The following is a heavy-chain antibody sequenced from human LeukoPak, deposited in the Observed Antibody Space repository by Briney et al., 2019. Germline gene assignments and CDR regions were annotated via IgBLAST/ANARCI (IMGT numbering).Heavy chain of an antibody. CDR1: GYTFTSYG. CDR3: ARDYSSSWYDGYYYYGMDV. J-gene: IGHJ6*02. CDR2: ISAYNGNT. Sequence: ASVKVSRKASGYTFTSYGISWVRQAPGQGLEWMGWISAYNGNTNYAQKLQGRVTMTTDTSTSTAYMELRSLRSDDTAVYYCARDYSSSWYDGYYYYGMDVWGQGTTVTVSS. D-gene: IGHD6-13*01. V-gene: IGHV1-18*01.